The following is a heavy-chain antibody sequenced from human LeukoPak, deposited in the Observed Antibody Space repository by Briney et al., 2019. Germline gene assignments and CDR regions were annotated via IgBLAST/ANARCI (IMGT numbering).Heavy chain of an antibody. J-gene: IGHJ4*02. CDR1: GYTFTSYG. CDR3: ARGGDIVLMVYAVAGEFDY. D-gene: IGHD2-8*01. V-gene: IGHV1-18*01. Sequence: ASVKVSCKASGYTFTSYGISWVRQAPGQGLEWMGWISAYNGNTNYAQKLQGRVTMTTDTSTSTAYMELRSLRSDDTAVYYCARGGDIVLMVYAVAGEFDYWGQGTLVTVSS. CDR2: ISAYNGNT.